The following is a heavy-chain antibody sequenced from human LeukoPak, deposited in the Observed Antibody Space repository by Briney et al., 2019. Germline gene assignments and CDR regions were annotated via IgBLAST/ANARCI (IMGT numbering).Heavy chain of an antibody. CDR1: GDSIISGTYF. Sequence: SETLSLTCTVSGDSIISGTYFWAWIRKPPGKGLEWIGSIYYSGSTYYKPSLKSRVTISLDVTQFSLKLTSMTAADTAVYYCASGKDELPAAVVDSWGQGILVTVSS. CDR2: IYYSGST. V-gene: IGHV4-39*01. CDR3: ASGKDELPAAVVDS. J-gene: IGHJ4*02. D-gene: IGHD2-2*01.